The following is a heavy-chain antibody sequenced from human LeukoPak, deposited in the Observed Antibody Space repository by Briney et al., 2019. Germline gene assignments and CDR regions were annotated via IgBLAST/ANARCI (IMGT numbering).Heavy chain of an antibody. CDR3: AKSHGDYGLLDY. CDR2: FDPEDGEP. V-gene: IGHV1-24*01. D-gene: IGHD4-17*01. J-gene: IGHJ4*02. Sequence: EWMGGFDPEDGEPIYAQKFQGSLSMTEDTSKDPPYMELSTLRSEDTALHYCAKSHGDYGLLDYWGQGTLVTVSS.